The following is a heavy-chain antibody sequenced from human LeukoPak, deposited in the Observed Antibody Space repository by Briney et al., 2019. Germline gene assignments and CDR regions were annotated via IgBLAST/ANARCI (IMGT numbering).Heavy chain of an antibody. J-gene: IGHJ4*02. D-gene: IGHD3-10*01. Sequence: PSETLSLTCAVYGGSFSGYYWSWIRQPPGKGLEWIGEINHSGSTNYNPSLKSRVTISVDTSKNQFSLKLSSVTAADTAVYYCARGRRLFGSGSYPLFDYGGQGTLVTVPS. CDR3: ARGRRLFGSGSYPLFDY. CDR2: INHSGST. V-gene: IGHV4-34*01. CDR1: GGSFSGYY.